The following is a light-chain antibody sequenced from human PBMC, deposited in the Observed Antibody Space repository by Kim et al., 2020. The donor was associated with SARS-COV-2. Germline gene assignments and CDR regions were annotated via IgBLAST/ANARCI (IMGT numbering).Light chain of an antibody. CDR2: GAS. CDR3: QQYGSSREFT. J-gene: IGKJ3*01. V-gene: IGKV3-20*01. CDR1: QSVSSSY. Sequence: EIVLTQSPGPLSLSPGERATLSCRASQSVSSSYLAWYQQKPGQAPRLLIYGASSRATGIPDRFSGSGSGTDFTLTISRLEPEDFAVYYCQQYGSSREFTFGPGTKVDIK.